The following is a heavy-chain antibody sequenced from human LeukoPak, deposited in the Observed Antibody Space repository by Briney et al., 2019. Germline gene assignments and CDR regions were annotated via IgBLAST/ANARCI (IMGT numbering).Heavy chain of an antibody. CDR1: GFTCSSYS. CDR2: ISSSSSYI. V-gene: IGHV3-21*01. CDR3: ARGAAVKGDTFDI. D-gene: IGHD4-17*01. J-gene: IGHJ3*02. Sequence: GGSLRLSCAASGFTCSSYSMNWVRQAPGKGLEWVSSISSSSSYIYYADSVKGRFTISRDNAKNSLYLQMKSLRAEDTAVYYCARGAAVKGDTFDIWGQGTKVTVSS.